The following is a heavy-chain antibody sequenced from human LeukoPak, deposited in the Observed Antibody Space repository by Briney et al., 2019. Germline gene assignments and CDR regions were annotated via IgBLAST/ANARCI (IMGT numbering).Heavy chain of an antibody. V-gene: IGHV3-23*01. J-gene: IGHJ4*02. CDR3: AKGGRGPLRGVDY. CDR2: ISGSGGST. Sequence: GGSLRLSCAASGFTVSSNYMSWVRQAPGKGLEWVSAISGSGGSTYYADSVKGRFTISRDNSKNTLYLQMNSLRAEDTAVYYCAKGGRGPLRGVDYWGQGTLVTVSS. D-gene: IGHD3-10*01. CDR1: GFTVSSNY.